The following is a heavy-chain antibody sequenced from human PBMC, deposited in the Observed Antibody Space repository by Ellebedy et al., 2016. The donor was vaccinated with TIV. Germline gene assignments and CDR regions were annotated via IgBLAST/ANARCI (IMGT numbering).Heavy chain of an antibody. CDR3: ARDGTSTRFDP. J-gene: IGHJ5*02. D-gene: IGHD2/OR15-2a*01. V-gene: IGHV4-38-2*02. CDR2: IYHSGNT. Sequence: MPGGSLRLSCSVSGSSISSGYFWVWVRQPPGKGLEWIGSIYHSGNTYYNPSLNSRVTISVDTSKNQFSLKLSSVTAADTAVYYCARDGTSTRFDPWGQGTLVTVSS. CDR1: GSSISSGYF.